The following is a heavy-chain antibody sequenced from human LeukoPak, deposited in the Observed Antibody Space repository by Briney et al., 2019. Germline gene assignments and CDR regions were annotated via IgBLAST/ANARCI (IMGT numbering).Heavy chain of an antibody. V-gene: IGHV4-39*01. D-gene: IGHD6-13*01. Sequence: SETLSLTCTVSGGSISSSSYYWGWIRQPPGKGLEWIGYIYHSGSTYYNPSLKSRVTISVDRSKNQFSLKLSSVTAADTAVYYCARRAVVGSWYYFDYWGQGTLVTVSS. J-gene: IGHJ4*02. CDR3: ARRAVVGSWYYFDY. CDR1: GGSISSSSYY. CDR2: IYHSGST.